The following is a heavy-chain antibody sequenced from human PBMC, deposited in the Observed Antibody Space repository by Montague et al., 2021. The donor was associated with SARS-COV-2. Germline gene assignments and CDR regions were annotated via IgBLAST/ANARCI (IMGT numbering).Heavy chain of an antibody. CDR2: ISYGGIA. D-gene: IGHD4-11*01. CDR1: GVSITSTNW. J-gene: IGHJ4*02. Sequence: SLSLTCAVSGVSITSTNWWSLVRQPPGKGLEWIGEISYGGIATYNPSLKSRATISMDRSRNLFSLKLISVTAADTAIYYCAGKVLTVPADYWGQGTLVTV. CDR3: AGKVLTVPADY. V-gene: IGHV4-4*02.